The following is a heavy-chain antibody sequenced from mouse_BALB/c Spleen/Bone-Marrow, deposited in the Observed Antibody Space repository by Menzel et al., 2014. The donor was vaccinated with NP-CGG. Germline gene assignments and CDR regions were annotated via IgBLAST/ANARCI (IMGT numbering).Heavy chain of an antibody. Sequence: EVQLVESGGGLVQPGGSLRLSCATSGFTFTDYYMSWVRQPPGEALEWLGFIRNKANGYTTEYSASVKGRFTISRDNSQSILYLQMNTLRAEDSATYYCARDDAMDYWGQGTSVTVSS. CDR1: GFTFTDYY. CDR2: IRNKANGYTT. CDR3: ARDDAMDY. J-gene: IGHJ4*01. V-gene: IGHV7-3*02.